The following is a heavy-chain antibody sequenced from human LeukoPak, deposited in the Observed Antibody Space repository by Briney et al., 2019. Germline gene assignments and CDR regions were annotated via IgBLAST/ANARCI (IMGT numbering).Heavy chain of an antibody. J-gene: IGHJ4*02. D-gene: IGHD3-10*01. CDR2: INHSGST. CDR1: GGSFSGYY. Sequence: SETLSLTCAVYGGSFSGYYWSWIRQPPGKGLGWIGEINHSGSTNYNPSLKSRVTISVDTSKNQSSLKLSSVTAADTAVYYCARLRLWFGESTLFDYWGQGTLVTVSS. CDR3: ARLRLWFGESTLFDY. V-gene: IGHV4-34*01.